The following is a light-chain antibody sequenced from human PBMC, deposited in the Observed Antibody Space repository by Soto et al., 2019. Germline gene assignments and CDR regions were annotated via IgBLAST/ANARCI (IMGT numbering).Light chain of an antibody. CDR1: RSDVGGYNS. CDR2: DVR. V-gene: IGLV2-14*01. J-gene: IGLJ1*01. CDR3: SSYTRSSTYV. Sequence: QSVLTQPASVSGSPGQSIPISCTGTRSDVGGYNSGSWYRQHPGRAPKLMIYDVRSRPSGVSNRFSGSKSGNTASLTISGLQAEDEADYYCSSYTRSSTYVFGTGTKVTVL.